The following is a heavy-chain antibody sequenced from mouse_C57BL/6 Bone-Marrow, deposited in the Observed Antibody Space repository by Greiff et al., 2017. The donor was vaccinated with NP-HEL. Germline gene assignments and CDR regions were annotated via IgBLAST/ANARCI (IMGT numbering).Heavy chain of an antibody. CDR2: ISNGGGST. CDR1: GFTFSDYY. D-gene: IGHD1-1*01. J-gene: IGHJ1*03. CDR3: ARQRYYGSSYDWYFDV. Sequence: EVKLLESGGGLVQPGGSLKLSCAASGFTFSDYYMYWVRQTPEKRLEWVAYISNGGGSTYYPDTVQGRFTISRDNAKNTLYLQMSRLKSEDTAMYYCARQRYYGSSYDWYFDVWGTGTTVTVSS. V-gene: IGHV5-12*01.